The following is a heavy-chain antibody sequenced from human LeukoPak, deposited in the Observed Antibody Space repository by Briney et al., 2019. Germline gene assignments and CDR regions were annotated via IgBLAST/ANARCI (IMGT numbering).Heavy chain of an antibody. Sequence: SQTLSLTCTVSGGSISSGSHYWSWIRQPAGKGLEWIGRIYTSGSTNYNPSLKSRVTILVDTSKKQFSLKLSSVTAADTAVYYCASEFSSSTWAFDVWGQGTMVTVSS. D-gene: IGHD6-6*01. CDR1: GGSISSGSHY. V-gene: IGHV4-61*02. J-gene: IGHJ3*01. CDR2: IYTSGST. CDR3: ASEFSSSTWAFDV.